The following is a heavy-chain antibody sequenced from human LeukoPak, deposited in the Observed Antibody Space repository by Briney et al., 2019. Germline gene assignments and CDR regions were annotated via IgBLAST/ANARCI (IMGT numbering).Heavy chain of an antibody. V-gene: IGHV3-23*01. CDR1: GFTFSSYA. CDR2: ISSSGGST. Sequence: GGSLRLSCAASGFTFSSYAMSWVRQAPGKGLEWVSAISSSGGSTYYADSVKGRFTISRDNSKNTLYLQMNSLRAEDTAVYYCAKGGRGYSYGSVLDAFDIWGQGTMVTVSS. D-gene: IGHD5-18*01. J-gene: IGHJ3*02. CDR3: AKGGRGYSYGSVLDAFDI.